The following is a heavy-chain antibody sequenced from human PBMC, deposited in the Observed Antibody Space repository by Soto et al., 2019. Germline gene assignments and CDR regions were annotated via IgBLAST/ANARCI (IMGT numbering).Heavy chain of an antibody. V-gene: IGHV4-39*01. CDR1: GGSIISSSYY. CDR2: IYYSGST. D-gene: IGHD3-3*01. Sequence: SETLSLTCTVSGGSIISSSYYWVWIRQPPGKGLEWIGSIYYSGSTYYNPSLKSRVTISVDTSKNQFSLKLSSVTAADTAVYYCARFLGDYYYYYGMDVWGQGTTVTVSS. J-gene: IGHJ6*02. CDR3: ARFLGDYYYYYGMDV.